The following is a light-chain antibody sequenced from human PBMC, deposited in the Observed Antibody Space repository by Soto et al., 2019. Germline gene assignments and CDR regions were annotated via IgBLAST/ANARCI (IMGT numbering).Light chain of an antibody. CDR3: QQYNNYPWT. CDR2: KAS. CDR1: QSISSW. J-gene: IGKJ1*01. V-gene: IGKV1-5*03. Sequence: DIRMTQSPSTLSASVGDRVTITCRASQSISSWLAWYQQKPGKAPMLLIYKASSVESGVPSRFSGSGSGTEFTLTISSLQPDDFATYYCQQYNNYPWTFGQGTKVDIK.